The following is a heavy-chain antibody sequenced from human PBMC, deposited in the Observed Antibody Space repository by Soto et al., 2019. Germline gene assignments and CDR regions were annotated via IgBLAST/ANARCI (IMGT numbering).Heavy chain of an antibody. J-gene: IGHJ4*02. D-gene: IGHD2-2*01. Sequence: LRLSCAGSGFGFSNAWLNWVRQAPGMGLEWVGRIKSKTDGGTTDYAAPVKGRFTISRDDSKNTLYLQMNSLKTEDTAVYYCTTDPPRYCSSTTCYLGHWGQGTLVTV. CDR1: GFGFSNAW. V-gene: IGHV3-15*01. CDR2: IKSKTDGGTT. CDR3: TTDPPRYCSSTTCYLGH.